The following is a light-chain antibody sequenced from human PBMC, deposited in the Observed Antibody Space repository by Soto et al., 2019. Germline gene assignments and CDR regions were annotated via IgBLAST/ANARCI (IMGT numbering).Light chain of an antibody. CDR2: EVS. J-gene: IGLJ2*01. CDR1: SSDVGGYNY. V-gene: IGLV2-14*01. Sequence: QSALTQPASVSGSPGQSITISCTGTSSDVGGYNYVSWYQQHPGKAPELMIYEVSNRTSGVSNRFSGSKSGNTASLTISGLQAEDEADYYCSSYTTSITLVFGGGTKLTVL. CDR3: SSYTTSITLV.